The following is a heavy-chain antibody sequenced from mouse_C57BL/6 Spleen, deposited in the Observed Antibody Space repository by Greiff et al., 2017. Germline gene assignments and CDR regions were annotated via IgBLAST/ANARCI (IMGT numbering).Heavy chain of an antibody. V-gene: IGHV1-22*01. CDR2: INPNSGGT. CDR3: ASGYYGSSWYFDV. J-gene: IGHJ1*03. CDR1: GYTFTDYN. D-gene: IGHD1-1*01. Sequence: EVQLQQSGPELVKPGASVKMSCKASGYTFTDYNMHWVKQSHGKSLEWIGYINPNSGGTSYNQKFQGKATLTVNKSSIKAYVELRSLTSEDSAVYYCASGYYGSSWYFDVWGTGTTVTVSS.